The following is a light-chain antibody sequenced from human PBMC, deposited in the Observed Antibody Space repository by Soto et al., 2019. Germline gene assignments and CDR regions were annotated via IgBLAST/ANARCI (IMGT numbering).Light chain of an antibody. CDR3: QVWNSRSDHVV. V-gene: IGLV3-21*02. CDR2: DDS. CDR1: NMGTKS. Sequence: SYELTQPPSVSVAPGQTASISCGGENMGTKSVHWYQQKPGQAPVLVVHDDSDRPSGIPERFSGSNSGSTATLTLSRVEAGDEADYYCQVWNSRSDHVVFGGGTKLTVL. J-gene: IGLJ3*02.